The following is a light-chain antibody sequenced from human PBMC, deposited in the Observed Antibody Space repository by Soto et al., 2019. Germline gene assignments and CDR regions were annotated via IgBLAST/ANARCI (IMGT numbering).Light chain of an antibody. CDR2: GAS. J-gene: IGKJ5*01. CDR1: QSISTY. CDR3: QQYNSYPIT. Sequence: DIQLTQSPFFLSASVGYRVTISCRASQSISTYLMWYQQKPGKAPNLLIYGASGLQNGVPSRFTGSGSGTEFTLTISSLQPDDFATYYCQQYNSYPITFGQGTRLEI. V-gene: IGKV1-5*01.